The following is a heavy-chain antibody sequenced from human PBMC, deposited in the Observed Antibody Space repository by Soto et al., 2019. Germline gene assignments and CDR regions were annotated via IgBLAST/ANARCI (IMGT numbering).Heavy chain of an antibody. CDR1: GFTFSSYG. CDR3: AKDKEGSSWYYYYYYMDV. CDR2: ISYDGSNK. D-gene: IGHD6-13*01. J-gene: IGHJ6*03. V-gene: IGHV3-30*18. Sequence: GGSQRLSCAASGFTFSSYGMHWVRQAPGKGLEWVAVISYDGSNKYYADSVKGRFTISRDNSKNTLYLQMNSLRAEDTAVYYCAKDKEGSSWYYYYYYMDVWGKGTTVTVSS.